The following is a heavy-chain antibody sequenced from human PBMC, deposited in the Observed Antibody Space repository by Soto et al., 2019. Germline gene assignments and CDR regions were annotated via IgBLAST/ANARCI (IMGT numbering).Heavy chain of an antibody. CDR3: SSGHYYDSTGYYPAEYLQH. D-gene: IGHD3-22*01. CDR2: IIPFFDTA. V-gene: IGHV1-69*01. J-gene: IGHJ1*01. CDR1: GGTFSSYA. Sequence: QVQLVQSGAEVKKPGSSVKVSCKASGGTFSSYAISWVRQAPGQGLEWMAGIIPFFDTANYAPKFQGRVTISADESTSTAYMELNSLRFEDTAVYYCSSGHYYDSTGYYPAEYLQHWGQGTLVTVSS.